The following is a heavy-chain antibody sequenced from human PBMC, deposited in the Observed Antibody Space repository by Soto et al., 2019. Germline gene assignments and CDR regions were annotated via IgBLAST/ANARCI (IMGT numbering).Heavy chain of an antibody. Sequence: EVQLVESGGGLVQPGGSLRLSCAASGFTFSSYWMHWVRQAPGKGLVWVSRINSDGSSTNYAESVKGRLTISRDNAKNTLYLQMNSLRAEDTAVYYCARGGSLNWYFDLWGRGTLVTVSS. CDR3: ARGGSLNWYFDL. CDR1: GFTFSSYW. J-gene: IGHJ2*01. V-gene: IGHV3-74*01. D-gene: IGHD1-26*01. CDR2: INSDGSST.